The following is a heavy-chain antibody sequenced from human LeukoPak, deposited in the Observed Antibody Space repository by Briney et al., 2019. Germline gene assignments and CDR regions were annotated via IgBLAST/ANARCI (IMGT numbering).Heavy chain of an antibody. J-gene: IGHJ4*02. CDR1: GFTFSSYG. CDR2: IRYDGSNK. D-gene: IGHD4-17*01. V-gene: IGHV3-30*02. Sequence: GGSLRLSCAASGFTFSSYGMHWVRQAPGKGLEWVAFIRYDGSNKYYADSVKGRFTISRDYSKNTLYLEVNSLRPEDTAVYYCAKLSGAYGDSRDYWGQGTLVTVSS. CDR3: AKLSGAYGDSRDY.